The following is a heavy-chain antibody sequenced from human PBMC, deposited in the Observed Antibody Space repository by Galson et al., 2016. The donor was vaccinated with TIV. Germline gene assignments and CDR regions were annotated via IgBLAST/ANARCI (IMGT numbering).Heavy chain of an antibody. Sequence: SVKVSCKVSGYSLTEVVMHWVRQAPGKGLEWMGGFDPEVGRTIYAQKLRGRVTMTADTSTDTAYMELGSLRFEDTAVYYCATVAWFPGLSLDNWGQGILVTVSS. V-gene: IGHV1-24*01. D-gene: IGHD3-22*01. J-gene: IGHJ4*02. CDR3: ATVAWFPGLSLDN. CDR1: GYSLTEVV. CDR2: FDPEVGRT.